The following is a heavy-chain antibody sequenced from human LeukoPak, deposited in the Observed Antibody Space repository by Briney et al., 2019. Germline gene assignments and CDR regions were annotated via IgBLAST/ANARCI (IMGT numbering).Heavy chain of an antibody. J-gene: IGHJ4*02. CDR3: AKVLAYYFDY. V-gene: IGHV3-30-3*01. CDR2: ISNDGSNK. CDR1: GFTFSSYA. Sequence: GGSLRLSCAASGFTFSSYAMHWVRQAPGKGLEWVAVISNDGSNKYYADSVKGRFTISRDNSKNTLYLQMNSLRAEDTAVYYCAKVLAYYFDYWGQGTLVTVSP.